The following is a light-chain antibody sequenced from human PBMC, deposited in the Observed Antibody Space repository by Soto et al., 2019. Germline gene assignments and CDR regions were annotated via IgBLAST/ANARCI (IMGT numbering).Light chain of an antibody. CDR2: GLS. Sequence: EMVLTQSPGTLSLSPGEGATLACRASQRISSNFLALNQQKPGQAPSLLIDGLSIRATGIPDRFSGSGSGTDFTLSISRLEPEDFAVYYCQQCGSSPWTFGEGTTVEIK. V-gene: IGKV3-20*01. J-gene: IGKJ1*01. CDR1: QRISSNF. CDR3: QQCGSSPWT.